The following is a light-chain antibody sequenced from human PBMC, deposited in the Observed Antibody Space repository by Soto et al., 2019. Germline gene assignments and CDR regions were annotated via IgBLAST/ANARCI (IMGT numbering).Light chain of an antibody. V-gene: IGKV3-20*01. Sequence: ETVLPQTTGTLSLSPGETAIVSCRASQSLANSRLAWYRQKPGQAPRLLIYDVSRRATGIPDRFSGSGSGTDFTLSISRLEPEDFAVYFCHQYQTSPWTFGRGTKADIK. J-gene: IGKJ1*01. CDR3: HQYQTSPWT. CDR2: DVS. CDR1: QSLANSR.